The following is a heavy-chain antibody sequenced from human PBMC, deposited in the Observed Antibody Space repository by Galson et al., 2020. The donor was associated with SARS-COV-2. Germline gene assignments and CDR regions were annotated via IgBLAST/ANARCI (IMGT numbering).Heavy chain of an antibody. V-gene: IGHV4-59*01. CDR2: IYYSGST. Sequence: SETLSLTCTVSGGSISSYYWSWIRQPPGKGLEWIGYIYYSGSTNYNPSLKSRVTISVDTSKNQFSLKLSSVTAADTAVYYCARGGEYYDFWGGYDYYGMDVWGQGTTVTVSS. CDR1: GGSISSYY. J-gene: IGHJ6*02. CDR3: ARGGEYYDFWGGYDYYGMDV. D-gene: IGHD3-3*01.